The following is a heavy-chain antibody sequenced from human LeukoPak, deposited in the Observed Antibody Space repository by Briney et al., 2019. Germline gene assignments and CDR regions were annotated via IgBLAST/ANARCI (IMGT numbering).Heavy chain of an antibody. D-gene: IGHD4-23*01. Sequence: GSSVKVSCKASGGTFSSYAISWVRQAPGQGLEWMGRIIPILGIANYAQKFQGRVTITADKSTSTAYMELSSLRSEDTAVYYCARDADYGGNYYYYGMDVWGQGTTVTVSS. CDR2: IIPILGIA. V-gene: IGHV1-69*04. CDR3: ARDADYGGNYYYYGMDV. J-gene: IGHJ6*02. CDR1: GGTFSSYA.